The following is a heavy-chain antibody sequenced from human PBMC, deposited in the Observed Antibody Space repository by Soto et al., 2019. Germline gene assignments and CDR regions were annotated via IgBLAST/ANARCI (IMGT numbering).Heavy chain of an antibody. CDR1: GFTFSSYS. Sequence: PGGSLRLSCAASGFTFSSYSMNWVRQAPGKGLEWVSSISSSSSYIYYADSVKGRFTISRDNAKNSLYLQMNSLRAEDTAVYYCARSGGGANWHAFDIWGQGTMVTVSS. CDR2: ISSSSSYI. V-gene: IGHV3-21*01. J-gene: IGHJ3*02. CDR3: ARSGGGANWHAFDI. D-gene: IGHD7-27*01.